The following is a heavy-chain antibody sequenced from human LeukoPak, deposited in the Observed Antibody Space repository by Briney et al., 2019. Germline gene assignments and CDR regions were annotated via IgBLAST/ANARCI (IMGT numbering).Heavy chain of an antibody. CDR1: GFTFSDYY. J-gene: IGHJ6*02. V-gene: IGHV3-11*01. D-gene: IGHD3-9*01. CDR2: ISSSGSTI. Sequence: PGGSLRLSCAASGFTFSDYYMSWIRQAPGKGLEWVSYISSSGSTIYYADSVKGRFTISRDNAKNSLYLQMNSLRAEDTAVYYCARGTVTRRYFDWLLGVSGMDVWGQGTTVTVSS. CDR3: ARGTVTRRYFDWLLGVSGMDV.